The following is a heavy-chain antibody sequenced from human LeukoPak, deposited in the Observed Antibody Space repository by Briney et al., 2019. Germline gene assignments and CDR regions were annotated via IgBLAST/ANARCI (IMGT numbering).Heavy chain of an antibody. D-gene: IGHD3-9*01. Sequence: ASVKVSCKASGYTFTGYYMHWVRQAPGQGLEWMGWINPNSGGTNYAQKFQGRVTMTRDTSISTAYMELSRLRSDDTAVYYCARGDYDILTGFEDWFDPWGQGTLVTVSS. CDR3: ARGDYDILTGFEDWFDP. CDR1: GYTFTGYY. V-gene: IGHV1-2*02. J-gene: IGHJ5*02. CDR2: INPNSGGT.